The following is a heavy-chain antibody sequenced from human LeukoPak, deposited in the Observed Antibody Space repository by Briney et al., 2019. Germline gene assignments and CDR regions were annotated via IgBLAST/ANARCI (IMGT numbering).Heavy chain of an antibody. CDR2: INWNGGST. CDR1: GFTFDDYG. J-gene: IGHJ4*02. Sequence: GGSLRLSCAASGFTFDDYGMSWVRQAPGKGLEWVSGINWNGGSTGYADSVKGRFTISRDNAKNSLYLQMNSLRAEDTALYYCARRGYCSGGSCYGLLNPFDYWGQGTLVTVSS. D-gene: IGHD2-15*01. CDR3: ARRGYCSGGSCYGLLNPFDY. V-gene: IGHV3-20*04.